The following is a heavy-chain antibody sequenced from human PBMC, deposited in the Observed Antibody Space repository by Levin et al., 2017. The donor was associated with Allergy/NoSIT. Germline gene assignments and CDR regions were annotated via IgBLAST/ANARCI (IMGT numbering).Heavy chain of an antibody. J-gene: IGHJ5*02. Sequence: SETLSLTCAVYGASFSGYYWSWIRQPPGKGLEWIGEINHSGSTNYNPSLKSRVHISLDTPKNQFSLKLTSVTAADTAVYYCARVLGEPAATGNWFDPWGQGTLVTVSS. CDR1: GASFSGYY. CDR2: INHSGST. D-gene: IGHD2-2*01. V-gene: IGHV4-34*09. CDR3: ARVLGEPAATGNWFDP.